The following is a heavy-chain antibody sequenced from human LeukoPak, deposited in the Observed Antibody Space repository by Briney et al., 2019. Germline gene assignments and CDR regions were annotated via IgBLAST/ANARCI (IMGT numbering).Heavy chain of an antibody. CDR1: GGTFSSYA. Sequence: ASVKVSXKASGGTFSSYAISWVRQAPGQGLEWMGGIIPIFGTANYAQKFQGRVTITTDESTSTAYMELSSLRSEDTAVYYCARGDGYNHQFDYWGQRTLVTVSS. V-gene: IGHV1-69*05. J-gene: IGHJ4*02. CDR3: ARGDGYNHQFDY. CDR2: IIPIFGTA. D-gene: IGHD5-24*01.